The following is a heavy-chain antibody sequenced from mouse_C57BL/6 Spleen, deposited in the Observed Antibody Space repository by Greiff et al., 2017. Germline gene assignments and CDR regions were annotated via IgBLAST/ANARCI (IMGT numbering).Heavy chain of an antibody. J-gene: IGHJ1*03. D-gene: IGHD2-4*01. CDR2: ISYDGSN. CDR1: GYSITSGYY. Sequence: EVQLVESGPGLVKPSQSLSLTCSVTGYSITSGYYWNWIRQFPGNKLEWMGYISYDGSNNYNPSLKNRISITRDTSKNQFFLKLNSVTTEDTATYYCARGDDYDSSHFDVWGTGTTVTVSS. CDR3: ARGDDYDSSHFDV. V-gene: IGHV3-6*01.